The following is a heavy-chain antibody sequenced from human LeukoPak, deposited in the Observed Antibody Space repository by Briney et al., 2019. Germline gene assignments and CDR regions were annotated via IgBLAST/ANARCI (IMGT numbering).Heavy chain of an antibody. CDR1: GFTFNSYW. D-gene: IGHD1-14*01. CDR3: ARAGPLYYYYYMDV. Sequence: GGSLRLSCAASGFTFNSYWMSWVRQAPGKGLEWVANIKQDGSEKYYVDSVKGRFTISRDNAKNSLYLQMNSLRAEDTAVYYCARAGPLYYYYYMDVWGKGTTVTVSS. J-gene: IGHJ6*03. CDR2: IKQDGSEK. V-gene: IGHV3-7*01.